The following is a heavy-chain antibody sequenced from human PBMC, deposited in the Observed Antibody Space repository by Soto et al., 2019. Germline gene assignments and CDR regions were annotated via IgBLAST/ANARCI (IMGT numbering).Heavy chain of an antibody. Sequence: VQLVQSGAEVKEPGASVRVSCKASGYTFTSHTRHWARQAPGQGLEWMGWIIVSNGSPRYAPQFQGRVTFGRDTSATTAYMELSSLTAEVTAVYYCAREPEDGVPGDYWGQGTLVVVSS. J-gene: IGHJ4*02. V-gene: IGHV1-3*01. CDR3: AREPEDGVPGDY. D-gene: IGHD3-3*01. CDR2: IIVSNGSP. CDR1: GYTFTSHT.